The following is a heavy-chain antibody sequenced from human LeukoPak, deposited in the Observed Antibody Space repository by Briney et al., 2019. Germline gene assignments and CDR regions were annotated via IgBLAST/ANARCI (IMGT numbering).Heavy chain of an antibody. V-gene: IGHV3-23*01. Sequence: GGSLRLSCAASGFTFSSYAMSWVRQAPGKGLEWVSVVSGSGGSTYYADSVKGRFTISRESSKNTMFLQMNRLRVEDTAVYYCSRDPAKGPTTYFDSWGQGTLLTVSS. CDR3: SRDPAKGPTTYFDS. D-gene: IGHD1-26*01. J-gene: IGHJ4*02. CDR1: GFTFSSYA. CDR2: VSGSGGST.